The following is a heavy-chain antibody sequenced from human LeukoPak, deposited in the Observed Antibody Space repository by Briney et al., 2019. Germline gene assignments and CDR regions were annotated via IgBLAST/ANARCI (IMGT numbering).Heavy chain of an antibody. V-gene: IGHV3-48*03. CDR2: VSSSGSTI. CDR3: AELGITMIGGV. J-gene: IGHJ6*04. CDR1: GFTFSSYE. D-gene: IGHD3-10*02. Sequence: GGSLRLSCAASGFTFSSYEMNRVRQAPGKGLEWVSYVSSSGSTIYYADSVKGRFTISRDNAKNSLYLQMNSLRAEDTAVYYCAELGITMIGGVWGKGTTVTISS.